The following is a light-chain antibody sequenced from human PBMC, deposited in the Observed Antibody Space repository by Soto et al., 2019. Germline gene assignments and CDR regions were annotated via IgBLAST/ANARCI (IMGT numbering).Light chain of an antibody. CDR3: QQYNTLQT. CDR2: DAS. Sequence: DIQMTQSPSTLSASVGDRVTITCRASQSISSWLAWYQQKPGKAPKLLIYDASSLESGVPSRFSGSGSGTEFTLTISSLQPDDFATYYCQQYNTLQTFGQGTKVDNK. CDR1: QSISSW. J-gene: IGKJ1*01. V-gene: IGKV1-5*01.